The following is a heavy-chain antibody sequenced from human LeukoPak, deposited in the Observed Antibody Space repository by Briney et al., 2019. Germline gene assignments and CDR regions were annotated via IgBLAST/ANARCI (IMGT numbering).Heavy chain of an antibody. J-gene: IGHJ6*03. CDR3: ARCFDCSTFDYYMDV. Sequence: ASVKVSCKVSGYSLTELSMHWVRQAPGKGLEWMGGFDPEDGETIYAQKFQGRVTMTEDTSTDTVYMELSSLRSEDTAVYYCARCFDCSTFDYYMDVWGKGTTVTISS. V-gene: IGHV1-24*01. D-gene: IGHD2-21*02. CDR1: GYSLTELS. CDR2: FDPEDGET.